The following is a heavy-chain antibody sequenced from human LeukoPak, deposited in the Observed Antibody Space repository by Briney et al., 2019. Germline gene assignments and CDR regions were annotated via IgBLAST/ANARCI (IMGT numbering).Heavy chain of an antibody. Sequence: GGSLRLSCAASGFTFNTYAMSWVRQAPWERLQWVSGISDSGGNTYYADSVRGRFTISRDNSKNTLHLQMNSLRAEDTAVYYCARDPSASYDSSGYSPDVLGYWGQGTLVTVSS. CDR2: ISDSGGNT. V-gene: IGHV3-23*01. D-gene: IGHD3-22*01. CDR1: GFTFNTYA. J-gene: IGHJ4*02. CDR3: ARDPSASYDSSGYSPDVLGY.